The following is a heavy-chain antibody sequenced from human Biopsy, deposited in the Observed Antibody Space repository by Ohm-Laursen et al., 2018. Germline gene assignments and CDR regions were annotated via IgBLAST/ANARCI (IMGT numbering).Heavy chain of an antibody. Sequence: GTLSLTCTVSDGSINSYYWNWIRQPPGKRLEWIGNIYYSGSTNFNPSLKSRVTISVDTSKNQFYLKLNSVTAADTAVYFYARGSSYGYDFDYWGQGTLVAVSS. CDR2: IYYSGST. V-gene: IGHV4-59*01. CDR1: DGSINSYY. D-gene: IGHD5-18*01. CDR3: ARGSSYGYDFDY. J-gene: IGHJ4*02.